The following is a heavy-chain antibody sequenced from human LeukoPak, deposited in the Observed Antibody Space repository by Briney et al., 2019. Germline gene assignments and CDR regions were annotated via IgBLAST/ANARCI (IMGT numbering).Heavy chain of an antibody. CDR1: GFTVSSNY. D-gene: IGHD3-10*01. Sequence: PGGSLRLSCAVPGFTVSSNYMSWVRQAPGKGLEWVSLIYDGDSTFYADSVRGRFSISRDNSKNTLYLQMDNLRVEDTAVYYCARGTYIITHWGQGALVTVSS. CDR2: IYDGDST. CDR3: ARGTYIITH. V-gene: IGHV3-53*01. J-gene: IGHJ4*02.